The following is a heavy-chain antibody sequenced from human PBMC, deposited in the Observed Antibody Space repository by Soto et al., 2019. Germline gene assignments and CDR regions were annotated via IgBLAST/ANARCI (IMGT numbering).Heavy chain of an antibody. V-gene: IGHV3-15*01. Sequence: EVQLVESGGGLVQPGGSLRLSCAASGFTFSNAWMSWVRQAPGKGLEWVGRIKSKTNGGTTDYAAPVKGRFTISRDDSKNTLYLQMNSLKTEDTAVYYCTTAEPYNWNRFSSYYYGMDVWGQGTTVTVSS. CDR1: GFTFSNAW. CDR2: IKSKTNGGTT. CDR3: TTAEPYNWNRFSSYYYGMDV. J-gene: IGHJ6*02. D-gene: IGHD1-20*01.